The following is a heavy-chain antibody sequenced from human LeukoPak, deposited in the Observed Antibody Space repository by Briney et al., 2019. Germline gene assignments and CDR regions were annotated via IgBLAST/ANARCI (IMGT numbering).Heavy chain of an antibody. V-gene: IGHV4-61*02. J-gene: IGHJ2*01. CDR2: IYTSGST. CDR3: ARPHRGNDYYDSSGYELDL. CDR1: GGSISSGSYY. D-gene: IGHD3-22*01. Sequence: PSETLSLTSTVSGGSISSGSYYWSWTRQPAGKGLEWIGRIYTSGSTNYNPSLKSRVTISVDTSKNQFSLKLSSVTAADTAVYYCARPHRGNDYYDSSGYELDLWGRGTLVTVSS.